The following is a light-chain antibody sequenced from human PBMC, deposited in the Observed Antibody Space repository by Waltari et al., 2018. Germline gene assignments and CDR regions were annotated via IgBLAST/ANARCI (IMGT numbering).Light chain of an antibody. J-gene: IGLJ1*01. CDR1: SLRSYY. CDR2: GKN. CDR3: YSRDSSGNHV. Sequence: SSELTQDPAVSVALGQTVRITCQGDSLRSYYASWYQQKPGQAPVRVIYGKNNRPSGIPDRFSGSSSGNTAALTITGAQAEDEADYYCYSRDSSGNHVFGTGTKVTVL. V-gene: IGLV3-19*01.